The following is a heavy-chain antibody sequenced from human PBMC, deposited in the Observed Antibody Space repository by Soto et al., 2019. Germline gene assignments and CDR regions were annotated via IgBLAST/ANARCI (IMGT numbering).Heavy chain of an antibody. CDR2: INPSGGST. CDR3: ARDLADCSGGSCFPTYYLDY. Sequence: GASVKVSCKASGYTFTSYYMHWVRQAPGQGLEWMGIINPSGGSTSYAQKFQGRVTMTRDTSTSTVYMELSSLRSEDTAVYYCARDLADCSGGSCFPTYYLDYWGQGTLVTVSS. CDR1: GYTFTSYY. J-gene: IGHJ4*02. V-gene: IGHV1-46*03. D-gene: IGHD2-15*01.